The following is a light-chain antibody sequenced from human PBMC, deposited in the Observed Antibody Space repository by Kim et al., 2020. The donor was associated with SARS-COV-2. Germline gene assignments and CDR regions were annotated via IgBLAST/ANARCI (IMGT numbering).Light chain of an antibody. CDR2: GAS. CDR1: QIVASTTY. V-gene: IGKV3-20*01. Sequence: SPGERAAPASRASQIVASTTYLAWYQQKPGQAPRLLIYGASSRATGIPDRLSGSGSGTDFTLSISRLEPEDFAVYFCQHYGAPPFTFGGGTKLEI. CDR3: QHYGAPPFT. J-gene: IGKJ4*02.